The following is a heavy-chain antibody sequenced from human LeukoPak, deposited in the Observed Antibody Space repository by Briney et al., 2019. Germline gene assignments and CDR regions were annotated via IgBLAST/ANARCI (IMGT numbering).Heavy chain of an antibody. J-gene: IGHJ4*02. Sequence: GGSLRLSCVASGFTFSSYAMNWVRQAPGKGLEWVARLVYDARSDYANSVKGRFSISRGDSKNTLFLDMSNLRVEDTALYYCARDLSAAFDFWGQGVLVTVSS. CDR1: GFTFSSYA. V-gene: IGHV3-33*08. CDR2: LVYDARS. D-gene: IGHD6-25*01. CDR3: ARDLSAAFDF.